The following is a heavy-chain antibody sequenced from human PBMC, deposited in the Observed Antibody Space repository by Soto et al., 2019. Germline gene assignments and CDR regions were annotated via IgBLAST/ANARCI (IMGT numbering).Heavy chain of an antibody. V-gene: IGHV4-34*02. J-gene: IGHJ4*02. CDR2: INHSGDT. D-gene: IGHD4-17*01. Sequence: QVQLQQWGAGLLKPSETLSLTCAVYGESFSGYYWTWIRQPPGKGLEWIGEINHSGDTNYNPSLKSRVTISRDTSKNQFSLKVTSVTAADTAVYYCARRTHTVDYWGQGMRVTVSS. CDR3: ARRTHTVDY. CDR1: GESFSGYY.